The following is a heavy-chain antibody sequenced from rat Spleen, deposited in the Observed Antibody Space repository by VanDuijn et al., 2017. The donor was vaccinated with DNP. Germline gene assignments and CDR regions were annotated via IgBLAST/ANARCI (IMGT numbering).Heavy chain of an antibody. CDR1: GFTFSAYY. CDR2: IGSPAYAP. V-gene: IGHV5-25*01. J-gene: IGHJ2*01. D-gene: IGHD1-12*03. Sequence: EVQLVESGGGLVQPGRPLKLSCAASGFTFSAYYMAWVRQAPAKGLEWVAYIGSPAYAPYHGDSVKGRFTISRDNAKNTLYLQMDSLRSEDTATYYCATHGYPAYYFDNWGQGVMVTVSS. CDR3: ATHGYPAYYFDN.